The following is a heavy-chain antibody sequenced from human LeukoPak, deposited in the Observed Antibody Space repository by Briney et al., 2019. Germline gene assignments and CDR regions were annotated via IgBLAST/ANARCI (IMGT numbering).Heavy chain of an antibody. Sequence: PSETLSLTCTVSGGSISSGGYYWSWIRQHPGKGLEWIGYIYYSGSTYYNPSLKSRVTISVDTSKNQFSLKLSSVTAADTAVYYCARAGGFFSPFGYWGQGTLVAVSS. J-gene: IGHJ4*02. CDR3: ARAGGFFSPFGY. CDR1: GGSISSGGYY. CDR2: IYYSGST. D-gene: IGHD3-16*01. V-gene: IGHV4-31*03.